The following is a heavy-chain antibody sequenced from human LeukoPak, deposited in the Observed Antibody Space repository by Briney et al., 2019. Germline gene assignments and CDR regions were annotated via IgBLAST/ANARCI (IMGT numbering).Heavy chain of an antibody. CDR3: ARRTSPRVLLWFGESGDAFDI. CDR2: IYYSGST. D-gene: IGHD3-10*01. V-gene: IGHV4-39*01. CDR1: GGSISSSSYY. J-gene: IGHJ3*02. Sequence: SETLSLTCTVSGGSISSSSYYWGWIRQPPGKGLEWIGSIYYSGSTYYNPSLKSRVTISVDTSKNQFSLKLSSVTAADTAVYYCARRTSPRVLLWFGESGDAFDIWGQGTMVTVSS.